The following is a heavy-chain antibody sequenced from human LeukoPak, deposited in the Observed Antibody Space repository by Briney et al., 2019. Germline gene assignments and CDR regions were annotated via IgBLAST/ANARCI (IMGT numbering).Heavy chain of an antibody. Sequence: PGGSLSPSWQAPGFTLDDYTRHWSRKAPGKGLEWVSLISWDGGSTYYADSVKGRFTISRDNSKNSLYLQMNSLRTEDTALYYCAKFSSGDWGQGTLVTVSS. CDR3: AKFSSGD. CDR2: ISWDGGST. D-gene: IGHD6-25*01. V-gene: IGHV3-43*01. CDR1: GFTLDDYT. J-gene: IGHJ4*02.